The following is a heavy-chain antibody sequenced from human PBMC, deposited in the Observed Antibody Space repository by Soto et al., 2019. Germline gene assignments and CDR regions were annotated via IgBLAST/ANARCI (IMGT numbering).Heavy chain of an antibody. CDR2: ISRNSGST. Sequence: DVHLVESGGGLVQPGRSLRLSCAASGFIFDDFAMHWVRQAPGKGLEWVSGISRNSGSTDYAASVKGRFIISRDNARNSLYLQMNSLRPEDTALYYCARDTDSDTWNDPFDYWGQGALVIVS. CDR1: GFIFDDFA. J-gene: IGHJ4*02. CDR3: ARDTDSDTWNDPFDY. V-gene: IGHV3-9*01. D-gene: IGHD1-1*01.